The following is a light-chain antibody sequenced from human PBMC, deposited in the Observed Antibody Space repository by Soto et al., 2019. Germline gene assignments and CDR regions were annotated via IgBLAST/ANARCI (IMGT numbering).Light chain of an antibody. CDR1: LGISNS. CDR2: AAS. Sequence: DIQMTQSPSSLSASAGDRVTITCRASLGISNSLAWYQQKPGKVPKLLIYAASTLQSGVPSRFSGTGSGTEFTLTIDRLQPDDFATYYCQQYNTSSITFGQGTRLEIK. V-gene: IGKV1-27*01. CDR3: QQYNTSSIT. J-gene: IGKJ5*01.